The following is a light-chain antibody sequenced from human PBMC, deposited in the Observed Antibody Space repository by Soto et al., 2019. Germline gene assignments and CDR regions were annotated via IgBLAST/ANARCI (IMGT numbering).Light chain of an antibody. J-gene: IGLJ1*01. CDR3: SSYTSSTFYV. Sequence: QSALTQPACVSLSPGQSITISCTGTSSDVGGYNYVSWYQQHPGKAPKLMIYEVSNRPSGVSNRFSGSKSGNTASLTISGLQAEDEADYYCSSYTSSTFYVFGTGTKVTVL. CDR2: EVS. V-gene: IGLV2-14*01. CDR1: SSDVGGYNY.